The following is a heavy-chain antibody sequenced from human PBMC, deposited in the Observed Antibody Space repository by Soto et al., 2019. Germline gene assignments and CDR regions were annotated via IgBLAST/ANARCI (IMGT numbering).Heavy chain of an antibody. CDR1: GFTFSRYG. J-gene: IGHJ6*03. CDR3: AKGDYDFWSGYWYYYYYMDV. CDR2: ISYDGSNK. V-gene: IGHV3-30*18. Sequence: GVSLRLSCAASGFTFSRYGMHWVRQAPGKGLEWVAVISYDGSNKYYADSVKGRFTISRDNSKNTLYLQMNSLRAEDTAVYYCAKGDYDFWSGYWYYYYYMDVWGKGT. D-gene: IGHD3-3*01.